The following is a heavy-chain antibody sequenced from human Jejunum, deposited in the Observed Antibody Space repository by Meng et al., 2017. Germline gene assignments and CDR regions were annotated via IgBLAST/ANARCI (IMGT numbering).Heavy chain of an antibody. J-gene: IGHJ4*02. Sequence: SCAASRFTFSSHTLSWVRQAPGKGLEGVSSISVSTSSTYYTDSVKGRFTISRDNSKNTLYLQMDSLRAEDTAVYYCAKLTTNWGQGTLVTVSS. D-gene: IGHD1-14*01. V-gene: IGHV3-23*01. CDR2: ISVSTSST. CDR3: AKLTTN. CDR1: RFTFSSHT.